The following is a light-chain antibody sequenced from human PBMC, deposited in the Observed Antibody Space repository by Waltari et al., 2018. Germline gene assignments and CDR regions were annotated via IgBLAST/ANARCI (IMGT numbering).Light chain of an antibody. CDR1: QSLLYTDGYTY. V-gene: IGKV2-40*01. Sequence: DIVMTQSPLSLAVTPGEPASISCRSSQSLLYTDGYTYLDWYLQKPGQSPQLLIYGGSNSSSRVPDMFTGSGSGADSTLKITMLEAEDVGLYYCLQHRALPLTFGRGAKVEIK. CDR2: GGS. CDR3: LQHRALPLT. J-gene: IGKJ4*01.